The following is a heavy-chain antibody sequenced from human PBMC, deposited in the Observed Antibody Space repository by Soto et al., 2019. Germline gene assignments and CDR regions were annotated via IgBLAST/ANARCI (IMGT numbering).Heavy chain of an antibody. V-gene: IGHV4-39*02. CDR3: AREMGGSGWYQRSYYYYGMDV. CDR1: GGSISSSSYY. D-gene: IGHD6-19*01. CDR2: IYYSGST. Sequence: QLQLQESGPGLVKPSETLSLTCTVSGGSISSSSYYWGWIRQPPGKGLEWIGSIYYSGSTYYNPSLKSRGTKSVDTSKNQFALKLSTVTAADTAVDYGAREMGGSGWYQRSYYYYGMDVWGQGTTVTVSS. J-gene: IGHJ6*02.